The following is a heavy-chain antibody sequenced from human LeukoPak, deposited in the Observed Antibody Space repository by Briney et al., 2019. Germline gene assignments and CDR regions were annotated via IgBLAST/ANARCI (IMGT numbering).Heavy chain of an antibody. CDR2: IFYSGST. CDR3: ARGGSYTMVKYY. D-gene: IGHD1-26*01. J-gene: IGHJ4*02. Sequence: SETLSLTCTVSGGSISSGSYYWGWIRQPPGKGLEWIGSIFYSGSTYYNPSLKSRVTISVDTSKNQFSLKLSSVTAADTAVYYCARGGSYTMVKYYWGQGTLVTVSS. CDR1: GGSISSGSYY. V-gene: IGHV4-39*07.